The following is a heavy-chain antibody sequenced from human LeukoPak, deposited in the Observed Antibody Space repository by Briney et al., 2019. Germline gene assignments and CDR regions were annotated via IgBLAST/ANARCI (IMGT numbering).Heavy chain of an antibody. CDR1: GFTFSIYW. J-gene: IGHJ4*02. CDR3: ASLDY. V-gene: IGHV3-74*01. CDR2: INSDGSST. Sequence: GESLRLSCAASGFTFSIYWVHWVRQAPGKGLVWVSSINSDGSSTSYADSVKGRFTISRDNAKNTLYLQMNTLRAEDTAVYYCASLDYWGQGTPVTV.